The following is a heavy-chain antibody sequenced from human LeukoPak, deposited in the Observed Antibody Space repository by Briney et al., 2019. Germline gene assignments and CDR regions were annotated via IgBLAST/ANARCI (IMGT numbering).Heavy chain of an antibody. CDR1: VYTFTSYD. V-gene: IGHV1-8*01. D-gene: IGHD3-16*02. CDR2: MNPNSGNT. CDR3: ARGRSGMITFGGVIVYDY. J-gene: IGHJ4*02. Sequence: ASVKVSCKASVYTFTSYDINWVRQATGQGLEWMGWMNPNSGNTGYAQKFQGRVTMTRNTSISTAYMELSSLRSEDTAVYYCARGRSGMITFGGVIVYDYWGQGTLVTVSS.